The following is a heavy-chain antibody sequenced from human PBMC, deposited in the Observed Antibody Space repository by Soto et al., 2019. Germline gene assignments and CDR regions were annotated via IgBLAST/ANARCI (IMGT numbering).Heavy chain of an antibody. J-gene: IGHJ4*02. CDR1: GFTFSSYA. CDR2: ISSNGGST. Sequence: GGSLRLSCSASGFTFSSYAMHWVRQAPGKGLEYVSAISSNGGSTYYADSVKGRFTISRDNSKNALYLQMSSLRAEDTAVYYCVKDAELLASDYWGQGTLVTVSS. CDR3: VKDAELLASDY. V-gene: IGHV3-64D*08. D-gene: IGHD1-26*01.